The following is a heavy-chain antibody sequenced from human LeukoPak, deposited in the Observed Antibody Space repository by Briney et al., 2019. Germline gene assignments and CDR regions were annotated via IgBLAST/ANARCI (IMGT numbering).Heavy chain of an antibody. CDR2: IKQDGSEK. CDR3: AKDRVVDTFVPAGFDY. V-gene: IGHV3-7*01. D-gene: IGHD5-18*01. Sequence: GGSLRLSCAASGFTFSSYWMSWVRQAPGKGLEWVANIKQDGSEKYYVDSVKGRFTISRDNSKNTLYLQMNSLRAEDTAVYYCAKDRVVDTFVPAGFDYWGQGTLVTVSS. J-gene: IGHJ4*02. CDR1: GFTFSSYW.